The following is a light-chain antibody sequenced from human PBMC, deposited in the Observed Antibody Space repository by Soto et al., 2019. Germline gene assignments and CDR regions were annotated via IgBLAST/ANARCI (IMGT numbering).Light chain of an antibody. Sequence: IVLTQSPGTLSLSPGERTTLSCRASQSISRYLAWYQQKPGQGPRLLIYGAYSRATGTPDRFSGSGSGTDFTLTIKRLEPEDFALYYCQKYGSSPPTFGQGNTGDIK. CDR1: QSISRY. CDR3: QKYGSSPPT. V-gene: IGKV3-20*01. J-gene: IGKJ1*01. CDR2: GAY.